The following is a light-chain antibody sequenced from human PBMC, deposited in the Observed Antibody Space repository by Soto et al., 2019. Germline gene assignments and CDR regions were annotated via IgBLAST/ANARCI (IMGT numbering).Light chain of an antibody. CDR2: EVS. Sequence: QSVLTQPASVSGSPGQSITISCTGTSGDVGGYNYVSWYQQHPGKAPKLMIYEVSNRPSGVSNRFSGSKSGNTASLTISGLQAEDEADYYCSSYTSSSTYVFXTGPKVTVL. J-gene: IGLJ1*01. CDR1: SGDVGGYNY. CDR3: SSYTSSSTYV. V-gene: IGLV2-14*01.